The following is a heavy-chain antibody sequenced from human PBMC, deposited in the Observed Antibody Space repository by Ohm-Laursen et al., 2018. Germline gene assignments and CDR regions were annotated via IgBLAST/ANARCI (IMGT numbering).Heavy chain of an antibody. CDR1: GFIFSSYE. D-gene: IGHD1-14*01. V-gene: IGHV3-48*03. J-gene: IGHJ4*02. CDR3: ARDPERSYYFDY. CDR2: INSGGSSI. Sequence: GSLRLSCTASGFIFSSYEMNWVRQAPGKGLEWVSYINSGGSSIYYADSVKGRFTISRDNAKNSLYLQMNSLRAEDTAVYYCARDPERSYYFDYWGQGTLVTVSS.